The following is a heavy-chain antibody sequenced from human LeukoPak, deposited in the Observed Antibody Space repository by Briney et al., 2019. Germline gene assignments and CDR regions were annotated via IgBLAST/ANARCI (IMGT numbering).Heavy chain of an antibody. D-gene: IGHD3-10*01. J-gene: IGHJ4*02. V-gene: IGHV3-23*01. CDR2: ISSSGGST. CDR3: AKDRRVYSYYGSADY. CDR1: GFTFRNYG. Sequence: PGGTLRLSCAASGFTFRNYGMTWVRQAPGKGLEWVSGISSSGGSTYYADSVKGRFTISRDNSKNTLYLQMNSLRAEDTAVYYCAKDRRVYSYYGSADYWGQGTLVTVSS.